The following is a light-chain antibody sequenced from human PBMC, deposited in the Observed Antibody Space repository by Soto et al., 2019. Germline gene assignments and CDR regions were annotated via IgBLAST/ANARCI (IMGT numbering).Light chain of an antibody. CDR3: QQYGSSLIT. CDR1: QSVSSIY. Sequence: EIVLTQSPGTLSLSPGERATLSCRASQSVSSIYLAWYQQKPVQAPRLLIYGASSRATGIPDRFSGSGSGTDFTLTISRLEPEDFAVYYCQQYGSSLITFGQGTRLEI. V-gene: IGKV3-20*01. J-gene: IGKJ5*01. CDR2: GAS.